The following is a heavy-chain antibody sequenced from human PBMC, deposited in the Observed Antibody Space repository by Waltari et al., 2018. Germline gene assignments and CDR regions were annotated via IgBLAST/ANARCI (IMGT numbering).Heavy chain of an antibody. CDR2: INHAGHT. V-gene: IGHV4-34*02. CDR3: VRLEDCSGPGGNCYSGDSFAMDV. J-gene: IGHJ6*02. Sequence: QVQLQQWGAGVLQPSETLSLTCAVYGGSLSSYYWGWIRQPPGKGLEWIGEINHAGHTNYHPSRRSRVSLLLDTSKSQFSLKVNAVTAADTAVYYCVRLEDCSGPGGNCYSGDSFAMDVWGQGTTVTVSS. D-gene: IGHD2-15*01. CDR1: GGSLSSYY.